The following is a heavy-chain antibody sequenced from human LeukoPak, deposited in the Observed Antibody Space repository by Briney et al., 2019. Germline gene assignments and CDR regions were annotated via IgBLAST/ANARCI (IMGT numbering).Heavy chain of an antibody. D-gene: IGHD5-12*01. CDR2: INPKSGGT. Sequence: GASVKVSCKASGYTFTDSYMHWVRQAPGQGLEWMGWINPKSGGTNFAQNFQGRVTMTRDTSISIAYMELSGLSSDDTAIYYCASNRRYSGYDYIDFWGQGTLVTVSS. CDR3: ASNRRYSGYDYIDF. J-gene: IGHJ4*02. V-gene: IGHV1-2*02. CDR1: GYTFTDSY.